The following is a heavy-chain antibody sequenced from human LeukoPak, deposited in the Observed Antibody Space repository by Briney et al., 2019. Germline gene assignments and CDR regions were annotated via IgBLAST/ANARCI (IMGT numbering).Heavy chain of an antibody. CDR2: INPNSGGT. CDR1: GYTFTGYY. J-gene: IGHJ3*02. V-gene: IGHV1-2*02. D-gene: IGHD6-13*01. Sequence: GASVKVSCKASGYTFTGYYMHWVRQAPGQGLEWMGWINPNSGGTNYAQKFQGRVTMTRDTSIATAYMELSSLRSDDTAMYYRATSTGYSSTWGAFDIWGQGTMVTVSS. CDR3: ATSTGYSSTWGAFDI.